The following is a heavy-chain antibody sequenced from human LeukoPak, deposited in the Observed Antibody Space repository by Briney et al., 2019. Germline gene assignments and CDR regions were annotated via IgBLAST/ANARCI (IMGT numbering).Heavy chain of an antibody. CDR1: EFSVGSNY. Sequence: GGSLRLSCAASEFSVGSNYMTWVRQAPGKGLEWVSLIYSGGSTYYADSVKGRFTISRDNSKNTLYLQMNSLRAEDTAVYYCAKSTYVDYPCCLDYWGQGTLVTVSS. CDR3: AKSTYVDYPCCLDY. CDR2: IYSGGST. D-gene: IGHD3-9*01. V-gene: IGHV3-66*01. J-gene: IGHJ4*02.